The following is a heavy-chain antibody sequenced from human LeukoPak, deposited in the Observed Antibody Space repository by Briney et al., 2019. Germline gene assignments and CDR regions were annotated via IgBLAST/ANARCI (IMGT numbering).Heavy chain of an antibody. J-gene: IGHJ4*02. V-gene: IGHV1-46*01. CDR2: INPSGGST. Sequence: ASVKVSCKASGYTFTSYYMHWVRQAPGQGLEWMGIINPSGGSTSYAQKFQGRVTMTRDTSTSTVYMELSSLRSEDTAVYYCAREGVDWIHSVYYFDYWGQGTLVTVSS. CDR3: AREGVDWIHSVYYFDY. D-gene: IGHD3/OR15-3a*01. CDR1: GYTFTSYY.